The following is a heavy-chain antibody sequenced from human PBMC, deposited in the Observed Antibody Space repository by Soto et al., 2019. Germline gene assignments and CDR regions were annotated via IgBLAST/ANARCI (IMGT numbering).Heavy chain of an antibody. CDR3: ARGLGGRMDD. CDR1: GTIFSSYT. D-gene: IGHD3-16*01. CDR2: IIPILGET. J-gene: IGHJ6*02. Sequence: QVHLVESGAEVKKPGSSVRVSCKASGTIFSSYTISWVHQAPGQGIEWMGRIIPILGETNAAQKFQGRVTLTADKSTNTAYMELNSLRLEDTAVYYCARGLGGRMDDWGQGTTVTVSS. V-gene: IGHV1-69*08.